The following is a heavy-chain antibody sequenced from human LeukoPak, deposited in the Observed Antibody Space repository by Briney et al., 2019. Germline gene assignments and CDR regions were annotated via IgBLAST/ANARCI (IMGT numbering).Heavy chain of an antibody. V-gene: IGHV1-2*02. CDR2: INPNSGGT. CDR1: GYTFTDYY. J-gene: IGHJ6*02. CDR3: ARDLGHCSGGSCYFAYGMDV. Sequence: ASVKVSCKASGYTFTDYYMHWVRQAPGQGLEWMGWINPNSGGTNYAQKFQGRVTMTRDTSISTAYMELSRLRSDDTAVYYCARDLGHCSGGSCYFAYGMDVWGQGTTVTVSS. D-gene: IGHD2-15*01.